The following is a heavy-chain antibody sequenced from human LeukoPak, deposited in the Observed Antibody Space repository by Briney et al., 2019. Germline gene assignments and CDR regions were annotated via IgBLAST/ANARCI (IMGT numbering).Heavy chain of an antibody. CDR1: GFTFSSYG. Sequence: PGGSLRLSCAASGFTFSSYGMHWVRQAPGKGLEWVAVIWYDGSNKYYADSVKGRFTISRDNSKNTLYLQMNSLRAEDTAVYYCARGSAYDYGFPDYWGQGTLVTVSS. CDR3: ARGSAYDYGFPDY. CDR2: IWYDGSNK. V-gene: IGHV3-33*01. D-gene: IGHD4-17*01. J-gene: IGHJ4*02.